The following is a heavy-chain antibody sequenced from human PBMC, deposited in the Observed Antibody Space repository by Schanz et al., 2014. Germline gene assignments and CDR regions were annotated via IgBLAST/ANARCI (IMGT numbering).Heavy chain of an antibody. V-gene: IGHV1-46*01. J-gene: IGHJ4*02. Sequence: QVQLVQSGAEVKKPGASVKVSCKVSGSIFSKLLMHWVRQAPGQGLEWMGKINPSSGTTRIAQNFQDRLTMTRDTSTSTVYMELSSLRSEDTAVYYCARKVVATIGGYYDNWGQGTLVIVSS. CDR2: INPSSGTT. D-gene: IGHD5-12*01. CDR1: GSIFSKLL. CDR3: ARKVVATIGGYYDN.